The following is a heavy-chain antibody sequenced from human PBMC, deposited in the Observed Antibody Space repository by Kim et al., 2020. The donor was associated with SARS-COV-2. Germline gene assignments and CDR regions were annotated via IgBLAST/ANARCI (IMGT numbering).Heavy chain of an antibody. CDR2: INPNSGGT. Sequence: ASVKVSCKASGYTFTGYYMHWVRQAPGQGLEWMGWINPNSGGTNYAQKFQGRVTMTRDTSISTAYMELSRLRSDDTAVYYCARIGGYSSSSIPGHNYYYGMDVWGQGTTVTVSS. J-gene: IGHJ6*02. V-gene: IGHV1-2*02. D-gene: IGHD6-6*01. CDR1: GYTFTGYY. CDR3: ARIGGYSSSSIPGHNYYYGMDV.